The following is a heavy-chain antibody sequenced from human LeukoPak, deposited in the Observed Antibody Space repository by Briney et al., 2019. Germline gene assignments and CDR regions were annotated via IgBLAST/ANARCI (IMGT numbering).Heavy chain of an antibody. J-gene: IGHJ6*02. Sequence: SETLSLTCTVSGGSISSYYWSWIRQPPGKGLEWIGSIYYSGSTYYNPSLKSRVTISVDTSKNQFSLKLSSVTAADTAVYYCATQIVRGWSGYYYYYGMDVWGQGTTVTVSS. D-gene: IGHD3-3*01. CDR2: IYYSGST. CDR1: GGSISSYY. V-gene: IGHV4-59*05. CDR3: ATQIVRGWSGYYYYYGMDV.